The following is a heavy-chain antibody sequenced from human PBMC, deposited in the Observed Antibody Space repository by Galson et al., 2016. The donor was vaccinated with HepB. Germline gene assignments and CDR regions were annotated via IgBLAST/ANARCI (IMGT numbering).Heavy chain of an antibody. V-gene: IGHV3-7*02. D-gene: IGHD2-15*01. CDR3: AMTEFCRGGNCYPDY. CDR1: GFNLSRHS. J-gene: IGHJ4*02. Sequence: SLRLSCAASGFNLSRHSMNWVRQAPGEGLEWVANIGQDGSERHYVDSVEGRFTISRDNARNSLSLQMDSLRAEDTAVYYCAMTEFCRGGNCYPDYWGQGTLVTVSS. CDR2: IGQDGSER.